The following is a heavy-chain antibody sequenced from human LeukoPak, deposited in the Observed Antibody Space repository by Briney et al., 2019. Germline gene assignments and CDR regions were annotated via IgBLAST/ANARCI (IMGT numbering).Heavy chain of an antibody. V-gene: IGHV1-69*04. CDR3: ARVIRAYYYGSGSYYYYGMDV. D-gene: IGHD3-10*01. Sequence: SVKVSCKASGGTFSSYAISWVRQAPGQGLEWMGRIIPILGIANYAQKFQGRVTITADKSTSTAYMELSSLRSEDTAVYYCARVIRAYYYGSGSYYYYGMDVWGQGTTVTVSS. CDR2: IIPILGIA. CDR1: GGTFSSYA. J-gene: IGHJ6*02.